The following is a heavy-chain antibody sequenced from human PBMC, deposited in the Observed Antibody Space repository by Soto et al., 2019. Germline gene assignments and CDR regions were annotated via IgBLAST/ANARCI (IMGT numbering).Heavy chain of an antibody. V-gene: IGHV4-34*01. Sequence: QVQLQQWGAGLLKPSETLSLTCAVYGGSFSGYYWSWIRQPPGKGLEWIGEINHSGSTNYNPSLKSRVTISVDTSKNQFSLKLSFVTAADTAVYYCARGFSGYDISNFDYWGQGTLVTVSS. CDR3: ARGFSGYDISNFDY. D-gene: IGHD5-12*01. CDR2: INHSGST. J-gene: IGHJ4*02. CDR1: GGSFSGYY.